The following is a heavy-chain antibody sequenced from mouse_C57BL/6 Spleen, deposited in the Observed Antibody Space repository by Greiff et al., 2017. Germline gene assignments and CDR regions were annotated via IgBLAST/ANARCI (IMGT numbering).Heavy chain of an antibody. J-gene: IGHJ4*01. V-gene: IGHV1-53*01. CDR2: INPSNGGT. CDR1: GYTFTSYW. D-gene: IGHD1-1*01. Sequence: QVQLQQPGTELVKPGASVKLSCKASGYTFTSYWMHWVKQRPGQGLEWIGNINPSNGGTNYNEKFKSKATLTVDKSSSTAYMQLSSLTSEDSAVYYCARTPYYGSILYAMDYWGQGTSVTVSS. CDR3: ARTPYYGSILYAMDY.